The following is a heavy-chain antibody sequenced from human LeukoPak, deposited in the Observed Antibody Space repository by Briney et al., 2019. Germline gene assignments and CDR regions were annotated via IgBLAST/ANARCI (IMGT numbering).Heavy chain of an antibody. CDR2: ISNSGSRI. V-gene: IGHV3-11*04. J-gene: IGHJ4*02. CDR3: ARADTSDILTGYSDY. Sequence: SGGSLRLSCTASGFTFSDYYMSWIRQAPGKGLEWVSYISNSGSRIYYADSVKGRFTISRDNAKKLLYLQMNSLRAEDTAVYFCARADTSDILTGYSDYWGQGTLVTVSS. D-gene: IGHD3-9*01. CDR1: GFTFSDYY.